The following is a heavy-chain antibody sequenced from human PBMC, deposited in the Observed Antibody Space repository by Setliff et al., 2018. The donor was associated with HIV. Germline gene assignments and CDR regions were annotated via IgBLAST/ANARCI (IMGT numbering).Heavy chain of an antibody. J-gene: IGHJ3*02. CDR2: IYYSGNT. V-gene: IGHV4-39*01. Sequence: PSETLSLTCNVSDGSISGSSYYWAWIRQPPGKGLEWIGTIYYSGNTYYRPSLKSRVTVSIDKSKNQFSLRLNSVTAADTAVYYCARQSGYTRGWDIFGLVAGSFDIWGQGTMVTVSS. CDR1: DGSISGSSYY. CDR3: ARQSGYTRGWDIFGLVAGSFDI. D-gene: IGHD3-3*01.